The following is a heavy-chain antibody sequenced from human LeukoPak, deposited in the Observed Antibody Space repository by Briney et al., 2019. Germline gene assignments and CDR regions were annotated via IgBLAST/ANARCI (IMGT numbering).Heavy chain of an antibody. D-gene: IGHD2-2*01. Sequence: GGSLRLSCAASGFTFSSYAMHWVRQAPGKGLEWVAVISYDGSNKYYADSVKARFTISRDNSKNTLYLQMNSLSADDTAVYYCARVMGRYCSSTSCYVDYWGQGTLVTVSS. CDR1: GFTFSSYA. J-gene: IGHJ4*02. CDR2: ISYDGSNK. CDR3: ARVMGRYCSSTSCYVDY. V-gene: IGHV3-30*04.